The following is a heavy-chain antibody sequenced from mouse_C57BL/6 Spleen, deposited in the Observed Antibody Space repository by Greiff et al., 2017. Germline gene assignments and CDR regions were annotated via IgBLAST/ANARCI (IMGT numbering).Heavy chain of an antibody. CDR3: ARGVLRGSWFAY. V-gene: IGHV1-55*01. CDR1: GYTFTSYW. D-gene: IGHD1-1*01. J-gene: IGHJ3*01. Sequence: QVQLQQPGAELVKPGASVKMSCKASGYTFTSYWITWVKQRPGQGLEWIGDIYPGSGSTNYNEKFKSKATLTVDTSSSTAYMQLSSLTSEDSAVYYCARGVLRGSWFAYWGQVTLVTVSA. CDR2: IYPGSGST.